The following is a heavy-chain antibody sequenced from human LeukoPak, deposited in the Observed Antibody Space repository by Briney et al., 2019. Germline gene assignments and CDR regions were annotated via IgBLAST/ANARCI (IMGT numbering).Heavy chain of an antibody. CDR1: GYTFTSYY. D-gene: IGHD3-3*01. V-gene: IGHV1-46*01. CDR2: INPSGGST. J-gene: IGHJ6*02. Sequence: ASVKVSCKASGYTFTSYYMHWVRQAPGQGLEWMGIINPSGGSTSYAQKFQGRGTMTRDTSTSTVYMELSSLRSEDTAVYYCAGHLITIFGPNYYGMDVWGQGTTVTVSS. CDR3: AGHLITIFGPNYYGMDV.